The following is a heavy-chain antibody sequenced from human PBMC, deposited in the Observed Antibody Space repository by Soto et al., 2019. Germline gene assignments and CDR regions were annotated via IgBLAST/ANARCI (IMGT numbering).Heavy chain of an antibody. CDR1: GFSLSNARMG. V-gene: IGHV2-26*01. CDR2: IFSNDEK. Sequence: QVTLKESGPALVKPTETLTLTCTVSGFSLSNARMGVSWIRQPPGKALEWLAHIFSNDEKSYSTSLKSRLTISKDPSKSQVVLIITNMDPVDTATYYCARITRYCSSTSCYAFDIWGQGTMVTVSS. J-gene: IGHJ3*02. CDR3: ARITRYCSSTSCYAFDI. D-gene: IGHD2-2*01.